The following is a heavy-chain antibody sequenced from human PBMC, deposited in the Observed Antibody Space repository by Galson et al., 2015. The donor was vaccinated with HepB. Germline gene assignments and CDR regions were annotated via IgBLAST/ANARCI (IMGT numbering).Heavy chain of an antibody. CDR3: ARDKGDSYFDY. J-gene: IGHJ4*02. CDR2: IWYDGSNK. V-gene: IGHV3-33*01. Sequence: SLRLSCAASGFTFSSYGMHWVRQAPGKGLEWVAVIWYDGSNKYYADSVKGRFTISRDHSKNTLYLQMNSLRAEDTAVYYCARDKGDSYFDYWGQGTLVTVSS. D-gene: IGHD2-21*02. CDR1: GFTFSSYG.